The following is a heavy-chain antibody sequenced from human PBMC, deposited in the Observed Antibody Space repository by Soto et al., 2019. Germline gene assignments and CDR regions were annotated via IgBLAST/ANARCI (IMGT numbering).Heavy chain of an antibody. CDR3: TTDPPVSAGEPYYFDY. J-gene: IGHJ4*02. CDR1: GFTFSNAW. D-gene: IGHD2-21*01. Sequence: PGGSLRLSCAASGFTFSNAWMSWVRQAPGKGLEWVGRIKSKTDGGTTDYAAPVKGRFTISRDDSKNTLYLQMNSLKTEDTAVYYCTTDPPVSAGEPYYFDYWGQGTLVTVSS. V-gene: IGHV3-15*01. CDR2: IKSKTDGGTT.